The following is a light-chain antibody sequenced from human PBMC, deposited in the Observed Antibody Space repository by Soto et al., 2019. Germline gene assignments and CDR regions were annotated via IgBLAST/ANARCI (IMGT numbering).Light chain of an antibody. J-gene: IGLJ2*01. V-gene: IGLV2-14*01. CDR3: SSETSSRTIVV. CDR2: DVS. CDR1: SSDVGGYNY. Sequence: QSALTQPASVSGSPGQSITISCTGTSSDVGGYNYVYWYQQHPGKAPKLMIYDVSNRPSGVSNRFSGSKSGNTASLTISGVEAEDEADYYCSSETSSRTIVVFGGGTKLTVL.